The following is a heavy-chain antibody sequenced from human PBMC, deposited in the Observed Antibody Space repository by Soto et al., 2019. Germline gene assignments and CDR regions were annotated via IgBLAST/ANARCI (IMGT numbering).Heavy chain of an antibody. D-gene: IGHD3-10*01. V-gene: IGHV3-23*01. J-gene: IGHJ4*02. CDR3: AKVGVRSLSGVNHFDY. CDR2: MSGTDATT. CDR1: GFTFSSYA. Sequence: EVQLLESGGGLVQPGGSLRLSCAASGFTFSSYAMSWVRQPPGKGLEWVSTMSGTDATTYYADSVKGRFTISRDNSKNTLYLQMNGLGVDDTAMYYCAKVGVRSLSGVNHFDYWGQGTLVTVSS.